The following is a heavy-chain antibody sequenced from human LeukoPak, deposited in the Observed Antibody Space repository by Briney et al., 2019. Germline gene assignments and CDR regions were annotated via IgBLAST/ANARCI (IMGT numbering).Heavy chain of an antibody. D-gene: IGHD1-26*01. CDR1: GFTFSSYG. CDR2: ISTRGDIT. CDR3: VSSSHSGSYGY. Sequence: GGSLRLSCAASGFTFSSYGMNWVRQAPGKGLEWVSAISTRGDITYYADSVKGRFTISRDNAKNTLYLQMNSLRAEDTAVYYCVSSSHSGSYGYWGQGTLVTVSS. V-gene: IGHV3-23*01. J-gene: IGHJ4*02.